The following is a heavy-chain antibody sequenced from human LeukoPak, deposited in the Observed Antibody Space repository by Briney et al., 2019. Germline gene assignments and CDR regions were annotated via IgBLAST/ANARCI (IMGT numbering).Heavy chain of an antibody. V-gene: IGHV3-23*01. CDR3: AKESRSLPYYYFDY. Sequence: GGSLRLPCAASGFTFSSYAMSWVRQAPGKGLEWVSIISGSGGSTYYADSVKGRFTISRDNTQNTLYLQMNSLSAEDTAVYYCAKESRSLPYYYFDYWGQGTLVTVSS. CDR2: ISGSGGST. J-gene: IGHJ4*02. D-gene: IGHD2-21*01. CDR1: GFTFSSYA.